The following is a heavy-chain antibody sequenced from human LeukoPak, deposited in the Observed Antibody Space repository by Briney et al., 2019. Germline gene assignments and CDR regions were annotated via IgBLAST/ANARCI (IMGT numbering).Heavy chain of an antibody. J-gene: IGHJ4*02. CDR1: GFTFSNYE. CDR3: ARDVGEDFGDNGGDY. V-gene: IGHV3-48*03. Sequence: GGSLRLSCAASGFTFSNYEMNWVRQAPGKGLEWVSYISSSGSTIYYADSVKGRFTISRDNAKNSLYLQMNSLRAEDTAVYYCARDVGEDFGDNGGDYWGQGTLVTVSS. CDR2: ISSSGSTI. D-gene: IGHD4-17*01.